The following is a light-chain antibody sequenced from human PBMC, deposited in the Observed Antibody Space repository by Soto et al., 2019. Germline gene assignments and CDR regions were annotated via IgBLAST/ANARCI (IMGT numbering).Light chain of an antibody. CDR1: QSVSSY. V-gene: IGKV3-11*01. J-gene: IGKJ4*01. Sequence: EIVLTQSPVTLSLSPGERATLSCRASQSVSSYLAWYQQKPGQAPRLLIYDASNRATGIPARFSGGGSGTDFTLTISSLEPEDFAVYYCHQRSNWLTFGGGTKV. CDR3: HQRSNWLT. CDR2: DAS.